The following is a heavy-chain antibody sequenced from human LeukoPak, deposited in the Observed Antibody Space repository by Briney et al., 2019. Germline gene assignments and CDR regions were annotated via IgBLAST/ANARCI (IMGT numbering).Heavy chain of an antibody. Sequence: ASVKVSCKASGYTFTSYDINWVRQATGQGLEWMGWMNPNSGNTGYAQKFQGRVTITRNTSISTAYMELSSLRSEDTAVYYCARGVVATTHYYYMDVWGKGTTVTVSS. CDR3: ARGVVATTHYYYMDV. CDR1: GYTFTSYD. V-gene: IGHV1-8*03. CDR2: MNPNSGNT. D-gene: IGHD5-12*01. J-gene: IGHJ6*03.